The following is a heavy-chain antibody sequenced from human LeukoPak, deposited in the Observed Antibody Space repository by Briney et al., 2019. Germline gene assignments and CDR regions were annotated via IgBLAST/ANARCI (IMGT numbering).Heavy chain of an antibody. CDR3: ARTGYYDSSGYHPFDY. D-gene: IGHD3-22*01. CDR1: GGSISSGDYY. Sequence: PSETLCLTCTVSGGSISSGDYYWSWIRQPPGKGLEWIGYIYYSGSTYYNPSLKSRVTISVDTSKNQFSLKLSSVTAADTAVYYCARTGYYDSSGYHPFDYWGQGTLVTVSS. J-gene: IGHJ4*02. CDR2: IYYSGST. V-gene: IGHV4-30-4*01.